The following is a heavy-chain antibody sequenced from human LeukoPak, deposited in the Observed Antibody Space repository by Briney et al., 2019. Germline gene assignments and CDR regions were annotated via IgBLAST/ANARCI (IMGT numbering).Heavy chain of an antibody. Sequence: GGSLRLSCAASGFTFSSYAMSWVRQAPGKGLEWVSAISGSGGSTYYADSVKGRFIISRDNSKNTLYLQMNSLRAEGTAVYYCAKGGRWLQIGSYSTNWFDPWGQGTLVTVSS. CDR2: ISGSGGST. CDR1: GFTFSSYA. CDR3: AKGGRWLQIGSYSTNWFDP. V-gene: IGHV3-23*01. D-gene: IGHD5-24*01. J-gene: IGHJ5*02.